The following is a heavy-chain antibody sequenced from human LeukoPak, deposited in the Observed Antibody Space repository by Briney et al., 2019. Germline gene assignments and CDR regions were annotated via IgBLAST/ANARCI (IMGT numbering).Heavy chain of an antibody. CDR1: GFTFSSYA. V-gene: IGHV3-7*01. J-gene: IGHJ4*02. D-gene: IGHD2/OR15-2a*01. CDR2: IKQDGSEK. Sequence: GGSLRLSCAASGFTFSSYAMSWVRQAPGKGLEWVANIKQDGSEKYYMDSVKGRFTISRDNAKNSLYLQMNSLRAEDTAVYYCARVEYYSSDYWGQGTLVTVSS. CDR3: ARVEYYSSDY.